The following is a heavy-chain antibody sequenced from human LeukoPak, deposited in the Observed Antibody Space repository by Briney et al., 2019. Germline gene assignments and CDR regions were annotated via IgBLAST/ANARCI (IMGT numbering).Heavy chain of an antibody. Sequence: PGGSLRLSCAASGFTFSSYAMSWVRQAPGKGLEWVSAISGSGGSTYYADSVKGRFTISRDNSENRLYLQMNSLRAEDTAVYYCAKDQDDILTGYIFSESYFDYWGQGTLVTVSS. CDR1: GFTFSSYA. V-gene: IGHV3-23*01. J-gene: IGHJ4*02. D-gene: IGHD3-9*01. CDR3: AKDQDDILTGYIFSESYFDY. CDR2: ISGSGGST.